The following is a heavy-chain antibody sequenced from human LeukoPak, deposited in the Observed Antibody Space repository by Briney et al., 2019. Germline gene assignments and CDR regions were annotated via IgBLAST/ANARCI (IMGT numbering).Heavy chain of an antibody. CDR1: GGTFSSYA. V-gene: IGHV1-69*13. CDR2: IIPIFGTA. Sequence: SVTVSCKASGGTFSSYAISWVRQAPGQGLEWMGGIIPIFGTANYAQKFQGRVTITADESTSTAYMELSSLGSEDTAVYYCARAQGSSSSGSLGRGNYYYGMDVWGQGTTVTVSS. D-gene: IGHD6-6*01. J-gene: IGHJ6*02. CDR3: ARAQGSSSSGSLGRGNYYYGMDV.